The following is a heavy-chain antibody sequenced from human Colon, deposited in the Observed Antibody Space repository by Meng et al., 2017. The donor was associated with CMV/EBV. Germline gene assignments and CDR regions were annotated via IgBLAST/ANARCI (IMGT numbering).Heavy chain of an antibody. Sequence: ASVKVSCKASGYTFTRYAIGWVRQAPGQGLEWMGRISTHNGDTDSAQKFQERVTMTTDTATSTAYMELRSLRSDDTAVYYCARVYSGTTEGDHYYGMDVWGQGTTVTVSS. CDR1: GYTFTRYA. D-gene: IGHD1-7*01. J-gene: IGHJ6*02. V-gene: IGHV1-18*01. CDR2: ISTHNGDT. CDR3: ARVYSGTTEGDHYYGMDV.